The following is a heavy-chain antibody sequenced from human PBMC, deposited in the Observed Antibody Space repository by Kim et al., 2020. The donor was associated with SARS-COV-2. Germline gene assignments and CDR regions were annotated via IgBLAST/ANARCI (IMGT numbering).Heavy chain of an antibody. CDR1: GYTFTSYG. D-gene: IGHD2-2*02. Sequence: ASVKVSCKASGYTFTSYGISWVRQAPGQGLEWMGWISAYNGNTNYAQKLQGRVTMTTDTSTSTAYMELRSLRSDDTAVYYCARYPIYCSSTSCYRPQSRFLEWYNDYWGQGTLVTVSS. CDR3: ARYPIYCSSTSCYRPQSRFLEWYNDY. CDR2: ISAYNGNT. J-gene: IGHJ4*02. V-gene: IGHV1-18*01.